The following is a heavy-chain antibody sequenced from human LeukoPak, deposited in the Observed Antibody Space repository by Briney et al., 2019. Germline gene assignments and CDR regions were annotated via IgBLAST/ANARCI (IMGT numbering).Heavy chain of an antibody. CDR2: IWYDGSNK. Sequence: PGGSLRLSCAASGFTFSSYGMLWVRQAPGKGLEWVAVIWYDGSNKYYPDSVQGRFTISRDNSKNTLYLQVNSLRAEDTAVYYCARDRSMSGWYIDLWGRGTLVTVSS. V-gene: IGHV3-33*01. CDR1: GFTFSSYG. D-gene: IGHD2/OR15-2a*01. CDR3: ARDRSMSGWYIDL. J-gene: IGHJ2*01.